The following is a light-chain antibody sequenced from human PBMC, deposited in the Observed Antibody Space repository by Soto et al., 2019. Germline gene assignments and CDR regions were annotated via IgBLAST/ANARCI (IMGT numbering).Light chain of an antibody. CDR1: QGISSF. Sequence: IQLTQSPSSLSASVGDRVTITCRASQGISSFLAWYQQKPGKAPKLLIYGASTLQSGVPSRFSGSGSGTDFTLTIGSLQPEDFATYYCQNYNSASETFGPGTKVDIK. V-gene: IGKV1-9*01. CDR2: GAS. J-gene: IGKJ3*01. CDR3: QNYNSASET.